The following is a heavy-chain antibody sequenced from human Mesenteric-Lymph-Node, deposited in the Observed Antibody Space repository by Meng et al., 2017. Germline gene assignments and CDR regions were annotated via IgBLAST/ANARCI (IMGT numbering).Heavy chain of an antibody. Sequence: GESLKISCAASGFTFSSYSMNWVRQAPGKGLEWVSSISRSSSYIYYADSVKGRFTISRDNAKNSLYLQMNSLRAEDTAVYYCARDIYSSSLEGMDVWGQGTTVTVSS. CDR3: ARDIYSSSLEGMDV. J-gene: IGHJ6*02. CDR2: ISRSSSYI. D-gene: IGHD6-13*01. CDR1: GFTFSSYS. V-gene: IGHV3-21*01.